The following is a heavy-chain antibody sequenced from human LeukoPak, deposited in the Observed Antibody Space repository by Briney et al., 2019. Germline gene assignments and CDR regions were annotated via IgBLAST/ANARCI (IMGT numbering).Heavy chain of an antibody. V-gene: IGHV1-69*13. J-gene: IGHJ6*03. Sequence: ASVKVSCKASGGTFSSYAISWVRQAPGQGLEWMGGIIPIFGTANYAQKFQGRVTITADESTSTAYMELSGLRSEDTAVYYCARGSSAPHLIYYYMDVWGKGTTVTVSS. D-gene: IGHD2-8*01. CDR3: ARGSSAPHLIYYYMDV. CDR2: IIPIFGTA. CDR1: GGTFSSYA.